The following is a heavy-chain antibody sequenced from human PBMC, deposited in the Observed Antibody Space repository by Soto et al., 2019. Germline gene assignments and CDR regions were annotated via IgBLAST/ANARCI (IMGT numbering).Heavy chain of an antibody. CDR1: GFTFSNAW. J-gene: IGHJ4*02. CDR2: IKSKTDGGTT. CDR3: TTVPPRQYSSGWYRLSEFDY. D-gene: IGHD6-19*01. Sequence: PGGALRLSCAASGFTFSNAWMSWVRQAPGKGLEWVGRIKSKTDGGTTDYAAPVKGRFTISRDDSKNTLYLQMNSLKTEDTAVYYCTTVPPRQYSSGWYRLSEFDYWGQGTLVTVSS. V-gene: IGHV3-15*01.